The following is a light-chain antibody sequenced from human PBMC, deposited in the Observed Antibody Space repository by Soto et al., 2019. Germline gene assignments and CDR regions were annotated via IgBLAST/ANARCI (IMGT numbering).Light chain of an antibody. CDR2: WTS. J-gene: IGKJ1*01. CDR1: QSLFSSTTNRSY. Sequence: DIVMTQSPDSLAVSLGERATINCRASQSLFSSTTNRSYLAWYQQKAGQPPQLLLYWTSTPKSGVPGRFSGSGSGTDFALSISSLQAEDVAVYFCQQHNVSPRTFGQGTKVEIK. V-gene: IGKV4-1*01. CDR3: QQHNVSPRT.